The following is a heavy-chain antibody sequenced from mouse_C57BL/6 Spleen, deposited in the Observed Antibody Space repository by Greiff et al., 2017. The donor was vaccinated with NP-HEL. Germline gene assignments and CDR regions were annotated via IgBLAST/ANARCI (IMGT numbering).Heavy chain of an antibody. Sequence: EVQLVESGAELVRPGASVKLSCTASGFNIKDDYMHWVKQRPEQGLEWIGWIDPENGDTEYASKFQGKATITADTSSNTAYLQLSSLTSEDTAVYYCTTKLGDYWGQGTTLTVSS. J-gene: IGHJ2*01. CDR3: TTKLGDY. V-gene: IGHV14-4*01. D-gene: IGHD4-1*01. CDR2: IDPENGDT. CDR1: GFNIKDDY.